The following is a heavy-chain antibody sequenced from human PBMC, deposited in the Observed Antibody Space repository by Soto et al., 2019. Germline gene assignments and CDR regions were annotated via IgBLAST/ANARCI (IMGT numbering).Heavy chain of an antibody. CDR2: ITAGFTT. J-gene: IGHJ4*02. CDR1: GFTFNSYA. V-gene: IGHV3-23*01. CDR3: EKYPPTGIVVLHLDY. Sequence: GCLRLSCAASGFTFNSYAMGWVRQAPGKGLEWVSSITAGFTTYYTDSVKGRFTISRDNSKNTLYLQMNSLGAEDTAIYYCEKYPPTGIVVLHLDYWGPGTLVNVS. D-gene: IGHD3-22*01.